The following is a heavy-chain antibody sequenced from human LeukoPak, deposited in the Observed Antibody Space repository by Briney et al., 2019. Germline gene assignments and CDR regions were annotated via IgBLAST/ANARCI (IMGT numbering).Heavy chain of an antibody. CDR3: ARRYCIGGNCRYYIDY. J-gene: IGHJ4*02. CDR1: GYSFTNYW. Sequence: GESLQISFKGSGYSFTNYWIGWVRQMPGKGVEGMGIIYPGDSDTRYSPSFQGQVTISADKSINTAYLQWSSLKASDTAMYYCARRYCIGGNCRYYIDYWGQGTLVTVSS. CDR2: IYPGDSDT. V-gene: IGHV5-51*01. D-gene: IGHD2-15*01.